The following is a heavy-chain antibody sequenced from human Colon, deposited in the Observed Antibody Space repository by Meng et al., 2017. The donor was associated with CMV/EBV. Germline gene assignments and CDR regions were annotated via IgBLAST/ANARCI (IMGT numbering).Heavy chain of an antibody. CDR3: ARASAWREDYFDY. Sequence: VPLQEAGPGLVKPSETLSLTCTVSCGSISHYCWSWLRQSGAKRLEWIWRIYTSGSTNYNPSLESRVTMSVDTSKNQFSLRVTSVTAADTAVYYCARASAWREDYFDYWGQGTLVTVSS. CDR2: IYTSGST. V-gene: IGHV4-4*07. CDR1: CGSISHYC. J-gene: IGHJ4*02. D-gene: IGHD1-26*01.